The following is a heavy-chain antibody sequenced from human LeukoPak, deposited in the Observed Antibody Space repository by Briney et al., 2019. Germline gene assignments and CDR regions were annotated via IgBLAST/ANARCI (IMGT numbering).Heavy chain of an antibody. D-gene: IGHD2-2*01. Sequence: PGGSLRLSCAASGFTFSSYAMHWVRQAPGEGLEWVTVISYDGSNKYYADSVKDRFTISKDNSKNTLYLQMSSLRAEDTAVYFCARDRLRSSDWRGWFDPWGQGTLVTVSS. CDR2: ISYDGSNK. J-gene: IGHJ5*02. V-gene: IGHV3-30-3*01. CDR1: GFTFSSYA. CDR3: ARDRLRSSDWRGWFDP.